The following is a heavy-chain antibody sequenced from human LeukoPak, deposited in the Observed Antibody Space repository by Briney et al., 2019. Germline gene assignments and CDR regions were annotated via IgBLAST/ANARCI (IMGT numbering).Heavy chain of an antibody. CDR3: ARNHRSGSNPHFAY. CDR1: GFTFSNYY. J-gene: IGHJ4*02. V-gene: IGHV3-11*06. Sequence: GGSLRLSCAASGFTFSNYYMTWIRQAPGKGLEWLSYIRSSGSYTNYADSVKGRFTISRDNAKNSLYLQMNSLRAEDTAVYYCARNHRSGSNPHFAYWGQGTLVTVSS. CDR2: IRSSGSYT. D-gene: IGHD3-10*01.